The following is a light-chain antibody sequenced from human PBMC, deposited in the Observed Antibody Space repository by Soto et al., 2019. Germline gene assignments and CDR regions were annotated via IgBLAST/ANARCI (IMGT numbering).Light chain of an antibody. CDR3: LLSYSGARAGV. CDR2: DTN. J-gene: IGLJ3*02. Sequence: QAVVNQEPSLTVSPGGTVTLTCGSSTGAVTSGHYPYWFQQKPGQAPRTLIYDTNNKQSWTPARFSGSLLGGKAALTLSGAQPEDEAEYYCLLSYSGARAGVFGGGTKLTVL. CDR1: TGAVTSGHY. V-gene: IGLV7-46*01.